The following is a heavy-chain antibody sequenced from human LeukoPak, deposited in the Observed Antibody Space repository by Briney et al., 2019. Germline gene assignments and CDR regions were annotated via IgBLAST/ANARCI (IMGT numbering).Heavy chain of an antibody. CDR3: AREGIEMATNFGYYFDY. Sequence: LSLTCTVSGGSISSAGHYWGWIRQPPGKGLEWVAVIWYDGSNKYYADSVKGRFTISRDNSKNTLYLQMNSLRAEDTAVYYCAREGIEMATNFGYYFDYWGQGTLVTVSS. J-gene: IGHJ4*02. CDR1: GGSISSAG. D-gene: IGHD5-24*01. V-gene: IGHV3-33*07. CDR2: IWYDGSNK.